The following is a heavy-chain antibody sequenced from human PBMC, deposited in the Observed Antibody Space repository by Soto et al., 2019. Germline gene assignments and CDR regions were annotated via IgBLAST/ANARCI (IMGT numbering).Heavy chain of an antibody. V-gene: IGHV3-7*01. J-gene: IGHJ4*02. CDR3: ARDPTASYGDSLLFDY. CDR2: IKEDGSEQ. CDR1: GFNFRRYW. D-gene: IGHD4-17*01. Sequence: EVQLVESGGGLVQPGGSLRLSCAASGFNFRRYWMSWVRQAPGKGLEWVANIKEDGSEQYYVDSVKGRFTIVRDNAKNSLPLPMHSMRAEDTAICYCARDPTASYGDSLLFDYWGQGTLVIVSS.